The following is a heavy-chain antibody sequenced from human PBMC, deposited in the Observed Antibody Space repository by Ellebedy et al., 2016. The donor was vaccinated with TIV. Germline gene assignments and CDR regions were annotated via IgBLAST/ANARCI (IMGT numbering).Heavy chain of an antibody. CDR2: INTNTGNP. V-gene: IGHV7-4-1*02. J-gene: IGHJ2*01. Sequence: AASVKVSCKASGYSFINYAMNWVRQAPGQGLEWRGWINTNTGNPTYAQGFTGRFVFSLDTSVSTAYLHISSLKAEDTAIYSFARAAAAGFFWYFDLWGRGTLVTVSS. D-gene: IGHD6-13*01. CDR1: GYSFINYA. CDR3: ARAAAAGFFWYFDL.